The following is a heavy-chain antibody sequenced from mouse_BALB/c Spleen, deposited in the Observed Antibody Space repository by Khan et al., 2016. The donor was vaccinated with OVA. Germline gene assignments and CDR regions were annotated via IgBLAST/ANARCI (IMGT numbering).Heavy chain of an antibody. V-gene: IGHV3-2*02. CDR1: GYSITSEFA. CDR2: IRYSGNT. CDR3: ARKDYYDYDPFPY. J-gene: IGHJ3*01. D-gene: IGHD2-4*01. Sequence: EVELVESGPGLVKPSQSLSLTCTVTGYSITSEFAWNWLRQFPGNKLEWMGYIRYSGNTRYNPSLKRLISFTRDTSRNQFFLQLNSVTTEDTATYYCARKDYYDYDPFPYWGQGTLVTVSA.